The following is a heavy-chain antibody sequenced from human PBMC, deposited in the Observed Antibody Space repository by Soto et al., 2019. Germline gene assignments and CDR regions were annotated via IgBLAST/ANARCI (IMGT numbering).Heavy chain of an antibody. CDR3: ARLKSDTAMGPDYYYYYMDV. CDR2: IYYSGST. Sequence: SETLSLTCTVSGGSISSSSYYWGWIRQPPGKGLEWIGSIYYSGSTYYNPSLKSRVTISVDTSKNQFSLKLSSVTAADTAVYYCARLKSDTAMGPDYYYYYMDVWGKGTTVTVSS. J-gene: IGHJ6*03. V-gene: IGHV4-39*01. D-gene: IGHD5-18*01. CDR1: GGSISSSSYY.